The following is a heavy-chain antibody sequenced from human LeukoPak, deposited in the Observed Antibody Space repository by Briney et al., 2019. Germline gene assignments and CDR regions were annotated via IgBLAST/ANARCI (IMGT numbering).Heavy chain of an antibody. V-gene: IGHV1-46*01. Sequence: ASVKVSCKASGYTFINYHIHWVRQAPGQGLEWMGIINPSGGYTKYAQMFQGRVTMTRDTSTSTVYMDLSSLRSEDTAVYYCPTRHGSASYHYFDNWGQGTLVTVSS. CDR2: INPSGGYT. D-gene: IGHD3-10*01. J-gene: IGHJ4*02. CDR1: GYTFINYH. CDR3: PTRHGSASYHYFDN.